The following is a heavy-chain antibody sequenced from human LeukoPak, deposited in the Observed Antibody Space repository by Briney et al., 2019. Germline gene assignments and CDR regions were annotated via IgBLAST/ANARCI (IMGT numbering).Heavy chain of an antibody. CDR1: GGSISSYY. Sequence: SETLSLTCTVSGGSISSYYWSWIRQPPGKGLEWIGYIYYSGSTNYNPSLKSRVTISVDTSKNQFSLKLSSVTAADTAVYYCARALYGGNPVGDAEYFQHWGQGTLVTVS. CDR2: IYYSGST. V-gene: IGHV4-59*01. J-gene: IGHJ1*01. D-gene: IGHD4/OR15-4a*01. CDR3: ARALYGGNPVGDAEYFQH.